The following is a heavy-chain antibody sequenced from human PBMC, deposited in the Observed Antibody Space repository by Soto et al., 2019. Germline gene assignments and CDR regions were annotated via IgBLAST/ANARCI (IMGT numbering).Heavy chain of an antibody. D-gene: IGHD3-10*01. V-gene: IGHV1-3*01. CDR1: GYTFPTFP. CDR2: INAANGDT. CDR3: ARKDYYGSGSYHFDY. Sequence: GASVKVSCKASGYTFPTFPVHCVLQSPVQNLEWMGWINAANGDTGYSQNFQGRVTITRDTTASTAYMELSGLRSEDTAVYYCARKDYYGSGSYHFDYWGQGTLVTVSS. J-gene: IGHJ4*02.